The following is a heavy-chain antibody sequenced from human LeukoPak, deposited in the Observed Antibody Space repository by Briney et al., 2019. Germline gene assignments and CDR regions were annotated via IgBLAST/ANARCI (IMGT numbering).Heavy chain of an antibody. CDR2: ISAYNGNT. D-gene: IGHD3-16*01. CDR3: ARSLGGRYANDY. Sequence: ASVKVSCKASGYTFTSYGISWVRQAPGQGLEWMGWISAYNGNTNCAQKLQGRVTMTTDTSTSTAYMELRSLRTDDTAAYYCARSLGGRYANDYWGQGTLVTVSS. CDR1: GYTFTSYG. J-gene: IGHJ4*02. V-gene: IGHV1-18*01.